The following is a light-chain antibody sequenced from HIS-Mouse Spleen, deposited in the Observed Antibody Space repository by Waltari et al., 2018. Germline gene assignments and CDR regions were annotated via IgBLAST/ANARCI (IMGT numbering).Light chain of an antibody. CDR3: YSTDSSGNHRV. J-gene: IGLJ2*01. Sequence: SYELTQPPSVSVSPGQTARITCSGDALPKKYAYWYQQKSGQAPGLVIYEDSKRPSGIPGGFSGSSSGTMATLTISGAQVEDEADYYCYSTDSSGNHRVFGGGTKLTVL. CDR1: ALPKKY. V-gene: IGLV3-10*01. CDR2: EDS.